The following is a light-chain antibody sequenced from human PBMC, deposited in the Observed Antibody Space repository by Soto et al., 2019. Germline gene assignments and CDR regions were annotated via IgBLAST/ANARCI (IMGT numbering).Light chain of an antibody. CDR2: EVV. Sequence: QSVLTQPPSASGSPGQSVTISCTGTKNDIGVYDFVSWYQHHPGKAPRLIIYEVVRRPSGVPDRFSGSKSGNTASLTVSGLQAADAADYFCKSYAGSNTYVFGSGTKVTVL. J-gene: IGLJ1*01. V-gene: IGLV2-8*01. CDR1: KNDIGVYDF. CDR3: KSYAGSNTYV.